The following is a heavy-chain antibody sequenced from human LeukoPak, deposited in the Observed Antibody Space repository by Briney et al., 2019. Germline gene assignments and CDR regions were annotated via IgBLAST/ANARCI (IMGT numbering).Heavy chain of an antibody. V-gene: IGHV4-34*01. CDR1: GGSFSGYY. D-gene: IGHD2-2*01. J-gene: IGHJ5*02. Sequence: SETLSLTCAVYGGSFSGYYWSWIRQPPGKGLEWIGEINHSGSTNYNPSLKSRVTISVDTSKNQFSLKLSSVTAADTAVYYRARGLPGCSSTSCYLFDPWGQGTLVTVSS. CDR3: ARGLPGCSSTSCYLFDP. CDR2: INHSGST.